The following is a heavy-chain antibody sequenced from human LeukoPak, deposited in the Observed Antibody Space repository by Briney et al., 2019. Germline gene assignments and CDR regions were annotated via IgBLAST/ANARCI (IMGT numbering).Heavy chain of an antibody. V-gene: IGHV3-15*04. J-gene: IGHJ6*02. CDR2: TVSEIDGGTT. CDR3: TTDEDWNYARKDV. D-gene: IGHD1-7*01. Sequence: GRSLRLSCAASGFTFNYAWMSWVRQVPGKGLEWVGQTVSEIDGGTTDYAAPVKGRFTISRDDSKSTLYQQMNSLKIEDTAVYYCTTDEDWNYARKDVWGQGATVIVSS. CDR1: GFTFNYAW.